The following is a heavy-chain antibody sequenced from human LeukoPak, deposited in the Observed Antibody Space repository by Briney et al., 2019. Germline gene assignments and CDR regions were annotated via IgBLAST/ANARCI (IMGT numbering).Heavy chain of an antibody. J-gene: IGHJ4*02. Sequence: GYPVSVKGRFTISRDNAKNSLYLQMNSLRAEDTALYHCARDLTSGQQLAFDYWGQGTLVTVSS. V-gene: IGHV3-20*01. D-gene: IGHD6-13*01. CDR3: ARDLTSGQQLAFDY.